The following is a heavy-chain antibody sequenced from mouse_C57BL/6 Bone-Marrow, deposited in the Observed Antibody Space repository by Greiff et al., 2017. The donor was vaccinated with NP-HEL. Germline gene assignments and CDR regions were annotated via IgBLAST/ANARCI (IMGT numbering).Heavy chain of an antibody. CDR2: IDPSDSET. Sequence: QVQLQQPGAELVRPGSSVKLSCKASGYTFTSYWMHWVKQRPIQGLEWIGNIDPSDSETHYNQKFKDKATLTVDKSSSTAYMQLSSLTSEDSAVYYCAQLSPYYYGSSKDFDVWGTGTTVTVSS. J-gene: IGHJ1*03. CDR1: GYTFTSYW. V-gene: IGHV1-52*01. CDR3: AQLSPYYYGSSKDFDV. D-gene: IGHD1-1*01.